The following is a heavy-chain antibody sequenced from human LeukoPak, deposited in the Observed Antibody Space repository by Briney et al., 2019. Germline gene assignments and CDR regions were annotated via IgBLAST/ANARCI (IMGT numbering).Heavy chain of an antibody. Sequence: GGSLRLSCAASGFTFSSYGMSWVRQAPGKGLEWVSGINWNGGSTGYADSVKGRFTISRDNAKNSLYLQMNSLRAEDTALYYCARDRSMIHFDYWGQGTLVTVSS. J-gene: IGHJ4*02. D-gene: IGHD3-16*01. CDR1: GFTFSSYG. CDR3: ARDRSMIHFDY. V-gene: IGHV3-20*04. CDR2: INWNGGST.